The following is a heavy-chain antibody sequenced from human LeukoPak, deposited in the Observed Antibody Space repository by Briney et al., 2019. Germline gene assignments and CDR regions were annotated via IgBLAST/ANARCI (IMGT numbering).Heavy chain of an antibody. J-gene: IGHJ6*02. D-gene: IGHD3-22*01. CDR1: GGTFSSYA. CDR2: IIPIFGTA. CDR3: ARASYYYDSSGYYSTGYYYYGMDV. Sequence: WASVKVSCKASGGTFSSYAISWVRQAPGQGLEWMGGIIPIFGTANYAQKFQGRVTITADESTSTAYMELSSLRSEDTAVYYCARASYYYDSSGYYSTGYYYYGMDVWGQGTLVTVSS. V-gene: IGHV1-69*01.